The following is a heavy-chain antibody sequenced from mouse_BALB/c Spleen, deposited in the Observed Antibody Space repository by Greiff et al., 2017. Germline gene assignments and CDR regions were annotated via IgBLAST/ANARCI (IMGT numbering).Heavy chain of an antibody. CDR1: GFNIKDTY. Sequence: EVNLVESGAELVKPGASVKLSCTASGFNIKDTYMHWVKQRPEQGLEWIGRIDPANGNTKYDPKFQGKATITADTSSNTAYLQLSSLTSEDTAVYYCARSGYYAMDYWGQGTSVTVSS. CDR2: IDPANGNT. J-gene: IGHJ4*01. CDR3: ARSGYYAMDY. D-gene: IGHD1-3*01. V-gene: IGHV14-3*02.